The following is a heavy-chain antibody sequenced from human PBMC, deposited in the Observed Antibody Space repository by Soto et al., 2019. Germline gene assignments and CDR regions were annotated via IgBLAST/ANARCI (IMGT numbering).Heavy chain of an antibody. CDR1: GGSLSGFY. CDR2: IKDGGYT. Sequence: QVQLQQWGAGLLKPSETLSLNCAVNGGSLSGFYWSWIRQPPGKGLERIGEIKDGGYTNYSPSLKRRATISSDRSNNQFSLRLNSVTAADTGVYYCARGQEGVVATHWDQGALVTASS. CDR3: ARGQEGVVATH. J-gene: IGHJ4*02. D-gene: IGHD5-12*01. V-gene: IGHV4-34*01.